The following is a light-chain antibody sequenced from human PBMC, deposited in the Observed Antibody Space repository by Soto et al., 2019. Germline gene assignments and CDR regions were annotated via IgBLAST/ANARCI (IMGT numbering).Light chain of an antibody. J-gene: IGKJ3*01. CDR2: KAS. Sequence: DIQMTQSPSTLSAFVGDRVTITCRASQSISSWLAWYQQKPGKAPKLLIYKASSLQSGVPSRFSGRGSGADFTLTISSLQPEDVATYYCQKYKSAPYTFGPGTKVDIK. CDR3: QKYKSAPYT. V-gene: IGKV1-5*03. CDR1: QSISSW.